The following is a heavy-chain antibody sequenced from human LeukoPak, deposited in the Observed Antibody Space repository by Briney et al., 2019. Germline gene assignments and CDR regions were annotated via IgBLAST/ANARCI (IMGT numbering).Heavy chain of an antibody. J-gene: IGHJ4*02. D-gene: IGHD3-9*01. CDR3: ARDRGNFEADY. V-gene: IGHV1-8*03. CDR1: GYTFTSYD. Sequence: ASVKVSCKASGYTFTSYDINWVRQATGQGLEWMGWMNPNSGNTGYAQKFQGRVTITRNTSISTAYMELRSLRSDDTAVYYCARDRGNFEADYWGQGTLVTVSS. CDR2: MNPNSGNT.